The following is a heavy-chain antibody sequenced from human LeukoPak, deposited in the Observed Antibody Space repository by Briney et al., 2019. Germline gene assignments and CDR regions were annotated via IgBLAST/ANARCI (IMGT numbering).Heavy chain of an antibody. Sequence: GGSLRLSCAPSGFTFSCYSMNWVRQAPGKGLEWVSYISSSSSTIYYAASVKGRFTISRDNAKNSLYLQMNSLRAEDTAVYYCARSGTTSYYYYYMDVWGKGTTVTVSS. V-gene: IGHV3-48*01. CDR1: GFTFSCYS. J-gene: IGHJ6*03. CDR3: ARSGTTSYYYYYMDV. CDR2: ISSSSSTI. D-gene: IGHD1-7*01.